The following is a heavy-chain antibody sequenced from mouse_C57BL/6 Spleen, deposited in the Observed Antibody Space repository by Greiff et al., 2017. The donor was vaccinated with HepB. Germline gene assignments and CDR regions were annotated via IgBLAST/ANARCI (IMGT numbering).Heavy chain of an antibody. CDR1: GYTFTDHT. CDR2: IYPRDGST. V-gene: IGHV1-78*01. D-gene: IGHD2-9*01. CDR3: ARSYYGYDGGFAY. Sequence: VKLMESDAELVKPGASVKISCKVSGYTFTDHTIHWMKQRPEQGLEWIGYIYPRDGSTKYNEKFKGKATLTADKSSSTAYMQLNSLTSEDSAVYFCARSYYGYDGGFAYWGQGTLVTVSA. J-gene: IGHJ3*01.